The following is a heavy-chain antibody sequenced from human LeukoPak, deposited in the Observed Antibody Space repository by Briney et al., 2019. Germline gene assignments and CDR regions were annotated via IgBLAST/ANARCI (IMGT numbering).Heavy chain of an antibody. CDR2: IYYSGST. J-gene: IGHJ4*02. CDR3: AREEALGSGSFDY. CDR1: GGSISSYY. D-gene: IGHD1-26*01. Sequence: SETLSLTCTVSGGSISSYYWSWIRQPPGKGLEWIGYIYYSGSTSYNPSLKSRVTISVDTSKNQFSMKLSSVTAADTAVYYCAREEALGSGSFDYWGQGTLVTVSS. V-gene: IGHV4-59*01.